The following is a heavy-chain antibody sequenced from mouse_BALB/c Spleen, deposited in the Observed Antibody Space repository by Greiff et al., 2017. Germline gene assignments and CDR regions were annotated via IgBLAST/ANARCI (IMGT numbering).Heavy chain of an antibody. CDR3: ARGLFYYGNYYYAMDD. Sequence: VQLQQSGAELVKPGASVKLSCTASGFNIKDTYMHWVKQRPEQGLEWIGRIDPANGNTKYDPKFQGKATITADTSSNTAYLQLSSLTSEDTAVYYCARGLFYYGNYYYAMDDWGQGTSVTVSS. CDR1: GFNIKDTY. J-gene: IGHJ4*01. CDR2: IDPANGNT. D-gene: IGHD2-1*01. V-gene: IGHV14-3*02.